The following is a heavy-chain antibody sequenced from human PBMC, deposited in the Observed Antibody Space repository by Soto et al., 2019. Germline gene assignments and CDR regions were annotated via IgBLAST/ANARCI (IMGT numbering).Heavy chain of an antibody. CDR3: VRGAFKSGLYPDYYDF. J-gene: IGHJ4*02. Sequence: GGSLRLSCAASGFTLSTSWMTWVRQAPGKGLEWVATIKQDGTAQYHVDSLKGRFSVSRDNAKNSLYLQMDSLRADDTAMYFCVRGAFKSGLYPDYYDFWGQGAPVTVSS. CDR2: IKQDGTAQ. D-gene: IGHD6-19*01. CDR1: GFTLSTSW. V-gene: IGHV3-7*01.